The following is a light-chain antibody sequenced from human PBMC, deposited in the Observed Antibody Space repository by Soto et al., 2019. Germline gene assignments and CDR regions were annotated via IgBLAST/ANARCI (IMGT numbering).Light chain of an antibody. V-gene: IGKV3-20*01. CDR2: GAS. CDR3: QQYGSSPPWT. CDR1: QSVSSSY. J-gene: IGKJ1*01. Sequence: EIVLTQSPGTLSLSPGERATLSCRASQSVSSSYLDWYQQKPGQAPRLLIYGASSRATGIPDRFSGSGSGTDFTLTISRLEPEDFAVYYCQQYGSSPPWTFGQGTKVESK.